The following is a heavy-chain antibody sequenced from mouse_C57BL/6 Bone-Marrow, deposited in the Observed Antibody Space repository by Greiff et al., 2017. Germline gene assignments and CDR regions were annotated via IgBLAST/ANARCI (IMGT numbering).Heavy chain of an antibody. CDR2: INSDGGST. CDR3: ARHTGYDYDRFAY. V-gene: IGHV5-2*01. D-gene: IGHD2-4*01. Sequence: DVHLVESGGGLVQPGESLKLSCESTEFEFPSHDMSWVRKTPEKRLELVAAINSDGGSTYYPDTMERRFIISRDNTKKTLYLQMSSLRSEDTAMYYCARHTGYDYDRFAYWGQGTLVTVSA. J-gene: IGHJ3*01. CDR1: EFEFPSHD.